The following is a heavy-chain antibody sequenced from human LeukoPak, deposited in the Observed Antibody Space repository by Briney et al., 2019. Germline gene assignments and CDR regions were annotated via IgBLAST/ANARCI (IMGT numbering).Heavy chain of an antibody. CDR1: GFTFTNYG. CDR3: AKDGTSYVVGYDY. D-gene: IGHD3-16*01. Sequence: PGGSLRLCCAASGFTFTNYGMHWVRQAIGKGLERVSGIGTAGDTYYPGSVKGRFTISRENAKNSMYLQMNSLRAGDTAVYSCAKDGTSYVVGYDYWGQGTLVTVSS. V-gene: IGHV3-13*01. J-gene: IGHJ4*02. CDR2: IGTAGDT.